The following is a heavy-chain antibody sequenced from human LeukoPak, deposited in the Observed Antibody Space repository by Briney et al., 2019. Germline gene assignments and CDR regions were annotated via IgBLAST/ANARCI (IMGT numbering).Heavy chain of an antibody. CDR3: ARPSYGSGRDPYFDY. CDR1: GFTFSSYG. CDR2: IWYDGSNK. Sequence: PGGSLRLSCAASGFTFSSYGMHWVRQAPGKGLEWVAVIWYDGSNKYYADSVKGRFTISRDNSKNTLYLQMNSLRAEDTAVYYCARPSYGSGRDPYFDYWGQGTLVTVSS. V-gene: IGHV3-33*01. J-gene: IGHJ4*02. D-gene: IGHD3-10*01.